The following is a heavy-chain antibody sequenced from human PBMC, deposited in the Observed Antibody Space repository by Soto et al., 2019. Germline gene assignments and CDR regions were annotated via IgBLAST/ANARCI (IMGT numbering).Heavy chain of an antibody. D-gene: IGHD6-19*01. CDR2: IIPIFGTA. Sequence: SVKVSCKASGGTFSSYAISWVRQAPGQGLEWMGGIIPIFGTANYAQKFQGRVTITADKSTSTAYMELSSLRSEDTAVYYCAREEIAVAGTIYWGQGTLVTVSS. CDR3: AREEIAVAGTIY. V-gene: IGHV1-69*06. J-gene: IGHJ4*02. CDR1: GGTFSSYA.